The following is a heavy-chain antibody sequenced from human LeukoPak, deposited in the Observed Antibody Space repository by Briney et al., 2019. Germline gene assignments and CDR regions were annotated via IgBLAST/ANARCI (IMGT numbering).Heavy chain of an antibody. D-gene: IGHD6-13*01. CDR2: ISSSSSYI. J-gene: IGHJ5*02. CDR3: ARDGHGDSSSWRFRFDP. CDR1: GFTFSSYS. V-gene: IGHV3-21*01. Sequence: TGGSLRLSCAASGFTFSSYSMNWVRQAPGKGLDWVSSISSSSSYIYYADSVKGRFTISRDNAKNSLYLQMNSLRAEDTAVYYCARDGHGDSSSWRFRFDPWGQGTLVTVSS.